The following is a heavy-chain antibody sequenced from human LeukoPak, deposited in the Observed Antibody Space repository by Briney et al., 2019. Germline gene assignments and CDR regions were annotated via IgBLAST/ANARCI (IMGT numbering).Heavy chain of an antibody. CDR1: GGSISSYY. CDR2: IYYSGST. D-gene: IGHD6-6*01. CDR3: ARDSAYSSSFDY. J-gene: IGHJ4*02. Sequence: SETLSLTCTVSGGSISSYYWSWIRQPPGNGLEWIGYIYYSGSTNYNPSLKSRATISVDTSKNQFSLKLSSVTAADTAVYYCARDSAYSSSFDYWGQGTLVTVSS. V-gene: IGHV4-59*01.